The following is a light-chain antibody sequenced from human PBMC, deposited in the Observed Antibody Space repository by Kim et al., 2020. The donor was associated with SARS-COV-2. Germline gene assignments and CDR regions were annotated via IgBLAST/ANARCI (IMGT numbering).Light chain of an antibody. J-gene: IGLJ3*02. Sequence: QSVLTQPPSVSAAPGQKVIISCSGSNSNIGNNYVSWYQQLPRTAPKLLIYDDNNRHSGVPDRFSASKSGASATLGITGLQTGDEADYYCGTWDSSLSAAVFGGGTQLTVL. CDR3: GTWDSSLSAAV. CDR2: DDN. CDR1: NSNIGNNY. V-gene: IGLV1-51*01.